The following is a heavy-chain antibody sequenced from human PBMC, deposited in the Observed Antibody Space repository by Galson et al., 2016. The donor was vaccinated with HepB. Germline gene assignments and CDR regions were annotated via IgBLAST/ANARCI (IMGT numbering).Heavy chain of an antibody. J-gene: IGHJ4*02. Sequence: LSLTCTVSGGSMRNYQWSWVRQPPGKGLEWIGYIYNDGSGSANHNPSLKSRISISQDTSKKQFSLRLTSVTPADTAVYYCARDNWGSLDYWGQGTLVTVSS. V-gene: IGHV4-59*01. CDR1: GGSMRNYQ. CDR2: IYNDGSGSA. CDR3: ARDNWGSLDY. D-gene: IGHD7-27*01.